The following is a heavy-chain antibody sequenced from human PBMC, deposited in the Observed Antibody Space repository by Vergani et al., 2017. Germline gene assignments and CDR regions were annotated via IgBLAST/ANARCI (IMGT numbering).Heavy chain of an antibody. CDR2: IYYSGST. J-gene: IGHJ5*02. D-gene: IGHD2-15*01. Sequence: QVQLQESGPGLVKPSQTLSLTCTVSGGSISSGGYYWSWIRQHPGKGLEWIGYIYYSGSTYYNPSLKSRVTISVDTSKNQFSLKLSSVTAADTAVYYCARDRSWYCSGGSCPDNWFDPWGQGTLVTVSS. V-gene: IGHV4-31*03. CDR1: GGSISSGGYY. CDR3: ARDRSWYCSGGSCPDNWFDP.